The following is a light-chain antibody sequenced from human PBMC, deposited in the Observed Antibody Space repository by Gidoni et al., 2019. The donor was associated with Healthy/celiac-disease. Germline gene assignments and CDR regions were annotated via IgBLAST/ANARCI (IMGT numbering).Light chain of an antibody. CDR2: AAS. J-gene: IGKJ2*03. CDR3: QQYYRNPVS. V-gene: IGKV1-8*01. Sequence: AILMTQSPSSFSASTGDRVTISCRASQSISSYLAWYQQKPGKAPKLLIYAASTLQSGVPSRFSGSGSGTDFTLTISSLQSEDFATYYCQQYYRNPVSFGQGTKLEIK. CDR1: QSISSY.